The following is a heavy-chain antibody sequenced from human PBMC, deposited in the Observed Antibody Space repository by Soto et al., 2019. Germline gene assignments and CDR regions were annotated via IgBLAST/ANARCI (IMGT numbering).Heavy chain of an antibody. D-gene: IGHD6-19*01. Sequence: QVQLVESGGGVVQPGGSLRLSCAASGFIFSRYGMHWVRQAPGKGLEWVAVISYDGSSQSYADSVKGRFTISRDNSKNTLSVQMNSLRGEDTAVYYCANDPDSGWYNSPAAMDYWGQGTLVSVSS. CDR3: ANDPDSGWYNSPAAMDY. V-gene: IGHV3-30*18. CDR1: GFIFSRYG. J-gene: IGHJ4*02. CDR2: ISYDGSSQ.